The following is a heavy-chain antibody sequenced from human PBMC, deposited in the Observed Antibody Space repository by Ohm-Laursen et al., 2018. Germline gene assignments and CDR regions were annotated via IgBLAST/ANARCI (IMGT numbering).Heavy chain of an antibody. V-gene: IGHV4-59*01. Sequence: GTLSLTCTVSGGSISSYYWSWIRQPPGKGLEWIGYFYYSGSTKYNPSLKSRVTISVDTSKNQFSLKLSSVTAADTAVYYCARQESSGWYPDYWGQGTLVTVSS. CDR3: ARQESSGWYPDY. J-gene: IGHJ4*02. D-gene: IGHD6-19*01. CDR1: GGSISSYY. CDR2: FYYSGST.